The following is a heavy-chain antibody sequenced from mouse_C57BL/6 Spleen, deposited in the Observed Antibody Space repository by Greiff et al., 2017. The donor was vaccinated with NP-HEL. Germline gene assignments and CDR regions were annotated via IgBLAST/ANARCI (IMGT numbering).Heavy chain of an antibody. Sequence: DVQLVESEGGLVQPGSSMKLSCTASGFTFSDYYMAWVRQVPEKGLEWVANINYDGSSTYYLDSLKSRFIISRDNAKNILYLQMSSLKSEDTATYYCARDHRSNYDYWGQGTTLTVSS. CDR1: GFTFSDYY. CDR2: INYDGSST. CDR3: ARDHRSNYDY. D-gene: IGHD2-5*01. V-gene: IGHV5-16*01. J-gene: IGHJ2*01.